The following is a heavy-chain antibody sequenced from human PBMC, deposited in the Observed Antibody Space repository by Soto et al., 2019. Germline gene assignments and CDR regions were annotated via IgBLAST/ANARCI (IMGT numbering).Heavy chain of an antibody. J-gene: IGHJ4*02. CDR2: IYNGGRT. CDR3: ARQLCSRTSCYCDY. Sequence: SSETLSRTCIGSGGSMSSTSYYWCWIRQPPGKGLEWIGTIYNGGRTYYNPSLKSRVTISVDTSKNQFSLKLSSVSAADTAVYYCARQLCSRTSCYCDYWGQGTLVTVSS. CDR1: GGSMSSTSYY. V-gene: IGHV4-39*01. D-gene: IGHD2-2*01.